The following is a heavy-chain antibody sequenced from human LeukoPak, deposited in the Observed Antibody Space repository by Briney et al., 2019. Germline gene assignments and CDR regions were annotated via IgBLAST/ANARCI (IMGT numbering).Heavy chain of an antibody. CDR3: AREKGRYTYGYVYYYYGMDV. J-gene: IGHJ6*02. CDR1: GASISSYYW. V-gene: IGHV4-4*02. D-gene: IGHD5-18*01. CDR2: ISHSGST. Sequence: PSGTLSLTCAVSGASISSYYWWTWVRQPPGQGLEWLGEISHSGSTNYNPSLESQVTISVDKSKNQLSLKLSSVTAADTAVYYCAREKGRYTYGYVYYYYGMDVWGQGTTVTVSS.